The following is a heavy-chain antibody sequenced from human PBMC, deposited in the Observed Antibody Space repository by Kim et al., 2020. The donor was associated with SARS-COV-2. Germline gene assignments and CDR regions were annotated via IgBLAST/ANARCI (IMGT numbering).Heavy chain of an antibody. CDR3: AKRDGGFYYHPMDV. Sequence: YADSVRGRFTISGDNDKNTLYLQRNSLTTGDTAVYHCAKRDGGFYYHPMDVWGQGTTVTVSS. D-gene: IGHD3-16*01. J-gene: IGHJ6*01. V-gene: IGHV3-30*02.